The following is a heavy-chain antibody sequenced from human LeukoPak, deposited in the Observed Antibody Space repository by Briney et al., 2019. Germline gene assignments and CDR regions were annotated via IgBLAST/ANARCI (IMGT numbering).Heavy chain of an antibody. CDR2: IYTSGST. CDR3: ARLLISCGSGCLDY. D-gene: IGHD6-19*01. CDR1: GGSISSCY. Sequence: ASETLSLTCTVSGGSISSCYWSWIRQPAGKGLEWIGRIYTSGSTNYNPSLKSRVTVSVDTSKNQFSLKLSSVTAADTAVYYCARLLISCGSGCLDYWGQGTLVTVSS. J-gene: IGHJ4*02. V-gene: IGHV4-4*07.